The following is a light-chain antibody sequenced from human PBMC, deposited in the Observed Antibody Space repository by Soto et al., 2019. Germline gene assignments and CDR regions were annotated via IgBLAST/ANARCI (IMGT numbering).Light chain of an antibody. CDR3: SSYTSSSFVV. Sequence: QSVVTQPACVSGSPGQSITISCTGTTSDVGGYDYVSWYQQHPGKAPKLMIYEVSNRPSGVSNRFSGSKSGNTASLTISGLQAEDEADYYCSSYTSSSFVVFGGGTKVTVL. CDR2: EVS. J-gene: IGLJ2*01. V-gene: IGLV2-14*01. CDR1: TSDVGGYDY.